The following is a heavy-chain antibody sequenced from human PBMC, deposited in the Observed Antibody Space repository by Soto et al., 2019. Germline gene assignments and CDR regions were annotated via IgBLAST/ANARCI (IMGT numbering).Heavy chain of an antibody. CDR1: GFIFENFV. Sequence: GGSLRLSCAASGFIFENFVMSWVRQAPGKGLEWISSISGSGFKKYYADSVKGRFTISRDNSKSTVYLELNNLSAEDTAVYHCAKNQGVELVPLATVDWFDPWGQGSVVTVSS. CDR2: ISGSGFKK. D-gene: IGHD1-26*01. J-gene: IGHJ5*02. CDR3: AKNQGVELVPLATVDWFDP. V-gene: IGHV3-23*01.